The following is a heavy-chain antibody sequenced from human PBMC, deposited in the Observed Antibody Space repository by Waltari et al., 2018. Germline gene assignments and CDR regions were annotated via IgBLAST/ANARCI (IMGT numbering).Heavy chain of an antibody. J-gene: IGHJ6*02. CDR1: GGTFSSYA. CDR3: ARPRSGSYPTFYYYYYGMDV. V-gene: IGHV1-69*05. D-gene: IGHD3-10*01. Sequence: QVQLVQSGAEVKKPGSSVKVSCKASGGTFSSYAISWVRQAPGQGLEWMGGIIPIFGTANYAHKFQGRVTITTDESTSTAYMELSSLRSEDTAVYYCARPRSGSYPTFYYYYYGMDVWGQGTTVTFSS. CDR2: IIPIFGTA.